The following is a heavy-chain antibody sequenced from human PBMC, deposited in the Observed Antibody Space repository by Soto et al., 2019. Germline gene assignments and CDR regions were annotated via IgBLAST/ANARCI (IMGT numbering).Heavy chain of an antibody. CDR2: RWNDGNNK. V-gene: IGHV3-33*01. CDR1: GFTVSNYG. Sequence: QVQLVESGGGVVQPGQSLRLSCAASGFTVSNYGMHWVRQAPGKGLEWVAVRWNDGNNKAYRDSVKGRFTISRDNSKNTMELQMSSLRGEDTAVYYCARGAAWTDEAFDIWGQGTMVTVSS. CDR3: ARGAAWTDEAFDI. D-gene: IGHD6-25*01. J-gene: IGHJ3*02.